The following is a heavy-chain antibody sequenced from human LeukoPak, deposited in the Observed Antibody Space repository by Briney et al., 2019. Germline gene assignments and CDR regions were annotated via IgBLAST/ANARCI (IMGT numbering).Heavy chain of an antibody. CDR1: GGSISSYY. D-gene: IGHD3-16*01. CDR3: ARGFSLADAFDI. Sequence: TPSETLSLTCTVSGGSISSYYWSWIRQPPGKGLEWIRYIYYSGSTNYNPSLKSRVTISVDTPKNQFSLKLSSVTAADTAVYYCARGFSLADAFDIWGQGTMVTVSS. J-gene: IGHJ3*02. CDR2: IYYSGST. V-gene: IGHV4-59*01.